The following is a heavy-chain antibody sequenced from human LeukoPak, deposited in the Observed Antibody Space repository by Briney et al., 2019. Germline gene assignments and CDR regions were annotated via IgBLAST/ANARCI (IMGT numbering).Heavy chain of an antibody. J-gene: IGHJ6*02. CDR3: ARDQLPDIVVVLNYYYGMDV. CDR1: GYTFTSYG. D-gene: IGHD2-2*01. Sequence: GASVKVSCKASGYTFTSYGISWVRQAPGRGLEWMGWISAYNGNTNYAQKLQGRVTMTTDTSTSTAYMELRSLRSDDTAVYYCARDQLPDIVVVLNYYYGMDVWGQGTTVTVSS. V-gene: IGHV1-18*01. CDR2: ISAYNGNT.